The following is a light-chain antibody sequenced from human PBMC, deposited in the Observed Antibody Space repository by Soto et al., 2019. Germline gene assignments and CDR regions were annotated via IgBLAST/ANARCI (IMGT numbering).Light chain of an antibody. J-gene: IGKJ4*01. CDR2: DVS. Sequence: EIVMTQSPATLSVSPGERATLSSRASQSVGSDLAWYQQKPGRTPSLLIYDVSTRATGIPARFSGSGSGTEFTLTICSLQSEDFAVYYCQQYNSWPLTFGGGTKVEIK. V-gene: IGKV3-15*01. CDR3: QQYNSWPLT. CDR1: QSVGSD.